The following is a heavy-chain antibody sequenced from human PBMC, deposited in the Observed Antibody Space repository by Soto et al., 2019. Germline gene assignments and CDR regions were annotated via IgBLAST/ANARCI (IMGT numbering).Heavy chain of an antibody. CDR2: TIPLFGTA. D-gene: IGHD6-19*01. Sequence: QVQLVQSGAEVKKPGSSVKVSCKASRGTFSTYAINWVRQAPGQGLEWMGGTIPLFGTANYAQKFQGRVMITADESTSTAYMDLSSLRSEDTAVYYGAQTLGSAVAGPGRFDLWGRGTLITVSS. CDR3: AQTLGSAVAGPGRFDL. CDR1: RGTFSTYA. J-gene: IGHJ2*01. V-gene: IGHV1-69*13.